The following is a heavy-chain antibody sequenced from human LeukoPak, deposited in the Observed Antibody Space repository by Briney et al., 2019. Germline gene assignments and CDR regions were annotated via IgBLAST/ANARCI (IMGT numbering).Heavy chain of an antibody. D-gene: IGHD1-1*01. Sequence: SETLSLTCAVYGGSFSGYYWSWIRQPPGKGLEWIGEINHSGSTNYNPSLKSRVTISVDTSKNQFSLKLSSVTAADTAVYYCARHRATGFRRVYYFDYWGQGTLVTVSS. J-gene: IGHJ4*02. CDR3: ARHRATGFRRVYYFDY. CDR1: GGSFSGYY. CDR2: INHSGST. V-gene: IGHV4-34*01.